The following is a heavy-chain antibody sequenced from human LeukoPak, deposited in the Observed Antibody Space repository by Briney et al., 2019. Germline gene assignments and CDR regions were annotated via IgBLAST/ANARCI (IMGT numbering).Heavy chain of an antibody. V-gene: IGHV3-21*01. D-gene: IGHD3-16*01. CDR2: ISSRGGQI. CDR1: GFLFNSYT. Sequence: GGSLRLSCAASGFLFNSYTMNWVRQAPGKRLEWVSSISSRGGQIHYADPVKGRFTISRDNAKNSVYLQMNSLRAEDTAVYFCVRDREYDYDYYTYGMDVWGLGTAVTVSS. J-gene: IGHJ6*02. CDR3: VRDREYDYDYYTYGMDV.